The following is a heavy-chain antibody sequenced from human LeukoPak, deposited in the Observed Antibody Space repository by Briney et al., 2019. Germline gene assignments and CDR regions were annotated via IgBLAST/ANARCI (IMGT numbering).Heavy chain of an antibody. D-gene: IGHD1-1*01. J-gene: IGHJ4*02. Sequence: GSLRLSCSASGFIFNNYAVTWVRQAPGKGLEWVSTFGTGGDTYYAGSVEGRFIISRDNSKSTVYLQMNSLRADDTATYYCARHVMTTPRTLDSWGQGTLVTVSS. CDR1: GFIFNNYA. CDR3: ARHVMTTPRTLDS. CDR2: FGTGGDT. V-gene: IGHV3-23*01.